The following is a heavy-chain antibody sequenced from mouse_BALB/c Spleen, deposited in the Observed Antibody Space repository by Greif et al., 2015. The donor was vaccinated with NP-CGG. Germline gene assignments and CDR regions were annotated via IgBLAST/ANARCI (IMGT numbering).Heavy chain of an antibody. V-gene: IGHV4-1*02. CDR3: ARIPRGLRYFDY. CDR1: GFDFSRHW. D-gene: IGHD3-1*01. Sequence: EVMLVESGGGLVQSGGSLKLSCAASGFDFSRHWMSWVRQAPGKGLEWTGEINPDRSTINYTPSLKDKFIISRDNAKNTLYLQMSKVRSEGTALYYCARIPRGLRYFDYWYQGTTLTVSS. J-gene: IGHJ2*01. CDR2: INPDRSTI.